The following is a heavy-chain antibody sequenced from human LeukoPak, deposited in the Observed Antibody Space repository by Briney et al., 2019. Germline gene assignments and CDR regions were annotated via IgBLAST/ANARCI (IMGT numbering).Heavy chain of an antibody. V-gene: IGHV1-24*01. D-gene: IGHD3-22*01. CDR2: FDPEDGET. CDR3: ATARGPYDSSGYYAF. CDR1: GYTLTELS. Sequence: ASVKXSCKVSGYTLTELSMHWVRQAPGKGLEWMGGFDPEDGETIYAQKFQGRVTMTEDTSTDTAYMELSSLRSVDTAVYYCATARGPYDSSGYYAFWGQGTLVTVSS. J-gene: IGHJ4*02.